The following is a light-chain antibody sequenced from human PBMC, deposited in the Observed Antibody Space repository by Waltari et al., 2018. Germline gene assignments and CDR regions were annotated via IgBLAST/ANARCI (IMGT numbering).Light chain of an antibody. V-gene: IGKV1-39*01. J-gene: IGKJ2*01. CDR1: QTINVY. CDR3: QQTNSAPYT. CDR2: TAS. Sequence: DIQLTQFPSSLSASVGASVTITCRTSQTINVYLNWYQQTSGRAPKLLIHTASVLHNGVPSRFRGSGSTTDFTLNITSVQPDDFATYYCQQTNSAPYTFGQGTTLDIK.